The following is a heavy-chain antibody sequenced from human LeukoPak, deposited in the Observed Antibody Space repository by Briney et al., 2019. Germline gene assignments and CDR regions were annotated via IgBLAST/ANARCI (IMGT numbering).Heavy chain of an antibody. J-gene: IGHJ4*02. D-gene: IGHD3-10*01. V-gene: IGHV3-21*01. CDR3: ARDGSGSGNYYNVAGFDY. Sequence: GGSLRLSSAASGFTFSSYSMNWVRQTPGKGLEWVSSISATSSYIYYADSARGRFTISRDNAKNSLYLQMNSLRAEDTAVYYCARDGSGSGNYYNVAGFDYWGQGTLVTVSS. CDR1: GFTFSSYS. CDR2: ISATSSYI.